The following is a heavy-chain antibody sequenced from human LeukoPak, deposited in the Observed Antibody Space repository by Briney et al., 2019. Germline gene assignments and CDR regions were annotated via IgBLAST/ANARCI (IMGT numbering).Heavy chain of an antibody. CDR3: ARHASAMARWYN. Sequence: SETLSLTCTVSGGSISSYYWSWIRQPPGKGLEWIGYIFYSGSTNYNPSLKSRVTMSVDTSKNQFSLKLSSVTAADTAVYYCARHASAMARWYNWGQEALVTVSS. D-gene: IGHD2-15*01. CDR1: GGSISSYY. J-gene: IGHJ4*02. CDR2: IFYSGST. V-gene: IGHV4-59*08.